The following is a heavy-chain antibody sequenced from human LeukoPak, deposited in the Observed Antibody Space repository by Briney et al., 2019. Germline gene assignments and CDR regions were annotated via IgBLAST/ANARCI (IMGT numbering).Heavy chain of an antibody. CDR3: ARDVAVAGQRYYFDY. D-gene: IGHD6-19*01. CDR2: ISAYGTNT. J-gene: IGHJ4*02. Sequence: GGSLRLSCAASGFSFENYAMNWVRQAPGKGLEWVSGISAYGTNTYYADSVKGRLTISRDTSNNTLFLQMNSLRAEDTAIYYCARDVAVAGQRYYFDYWGQGTLVTVSS. V-gene: IGHV3-23*01. CDR1: GFSFENYA.